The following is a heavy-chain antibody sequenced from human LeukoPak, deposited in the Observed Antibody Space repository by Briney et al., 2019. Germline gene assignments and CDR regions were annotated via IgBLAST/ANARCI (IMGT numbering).Heavy chain of an antibody. D-gene: IGHD3-22*01. J-gene: IGHJ2*01. V-gene: IGHV4-59*01. CDR1: GGSISSYY. CDR2: SYYSGST. Sequence: PSETLSLTCTVSGGSISSYYWSWIRQPPGKGLDWIGYSYYSGSTNYNPSLKSRVTISVDTSKNQFSLKLSSVTAADTAVYYCARDNPHNYYDSSGYSYWYFDLWGRGTLVTVSS. CDR3: ARDNPHNYYDSSGYSYWYFDL.